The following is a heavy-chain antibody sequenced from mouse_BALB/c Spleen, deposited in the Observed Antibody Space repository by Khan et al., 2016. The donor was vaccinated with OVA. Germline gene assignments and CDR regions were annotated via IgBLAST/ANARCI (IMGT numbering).Heavy chain of an antibody. CDR2: MWSDGST. V-gene: IGHV2-6-1*01. D-gene: IGHD2-10*01. CDR3: ARQPYYHYNVMDY. J-gene: IGHJ4*01. CDR1: GFSLTNYG. Sequence: QVQLKESGPGLVAPSQSLSITCTISGFSLTNYGIHWVRQPPGKGLEWLALMWSDGSTTYNSALKSRLTISKDKPKSQAFLKMNSLPTDEEAMYFCARQPYYHYNVMDYWGQGTSVTVSS.